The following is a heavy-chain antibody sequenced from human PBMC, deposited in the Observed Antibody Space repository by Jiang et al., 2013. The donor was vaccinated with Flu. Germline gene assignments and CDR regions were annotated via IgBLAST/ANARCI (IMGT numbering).Heavy chain of an antibody. J-gene: IGHJ3*02. Sequence: QLLESGGGLVQPGGSLRLSCAASGFTFSTHWMSWIRQAPDKRLEWVANINQDGSEQYYADSVKGRFTISRDNAKSSLYLQMNSLRAEDTAVYFCVRLTYTYGSLVDAFDIWGQGTMVT. CDR2: INQDGSEQ. V-gene: IGHV3-7*01. CDR3: VRLTYTYGSLVDAFDI. CDR1: GFTFSTHW. D-gene: IGHD5-18*01.